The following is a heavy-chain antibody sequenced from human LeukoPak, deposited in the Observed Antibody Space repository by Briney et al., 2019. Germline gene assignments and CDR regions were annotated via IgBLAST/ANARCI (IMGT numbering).Heavy chain of an antibody. CDR2: ITSSGSTI. Sequence: GGSLRLSCAASGFTFSDYYTSWIRQAPGKGLEWVSYITSSGSTIYYADSVKGRFTISRDNAKNSLYLQMNSLRAEDTAVYYCARDRGSSWYPGFDYWGQGTLVTVSS. V-gene: IGHV3-11*01. D-gene: IGHD6-13*01. J-gene: IGHJ4*02. CDR1: GFTFSDYY. CDR3: ARDRGSSWYPGFDY.